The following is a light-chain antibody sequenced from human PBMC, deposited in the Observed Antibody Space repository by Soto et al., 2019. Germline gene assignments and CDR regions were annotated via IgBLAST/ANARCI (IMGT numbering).Light chain of an antibody. V-gene: IGLV1-44*01. J-gene: IGLJ1*01. CDR2: SYD. CDR1: SSNLGDNT. Sequence: QAVVTQLPSASGTPGQRVTISCSTSSSNLGDNTVNWYQQVPGAAPKLLIYSYDQRPSGVPDRFSGSKSGTSASLAISGLQSEDEADYYCAAWDASLDGYVFGTGTKVTVL. CDR3: AAWDASLDGYV.